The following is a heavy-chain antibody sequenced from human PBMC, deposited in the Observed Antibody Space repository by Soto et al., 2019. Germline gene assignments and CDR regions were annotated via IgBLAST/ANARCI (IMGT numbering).Heavy chain of an antibody. CDR1: GLTFVYAW. J-gene: IGHJ4*02. CDR3: SHVSSVAPPFSDL. V-gene: IGHV3-15*07. CDR2: IKSQAGGGTI. Sequence: EVQLVESGGGLVKPGGSLRISCTASGLTFVYAWMDWVRQAPGKRLEWVGRIKSQAGGGTIEYAAPVKGRFTISRDDSKNTVYLQMDRLKTEDTAVYYCSHVSSVAPPFSDLWGQGTLVTVSS. D-gene: IGHD3-16*01.